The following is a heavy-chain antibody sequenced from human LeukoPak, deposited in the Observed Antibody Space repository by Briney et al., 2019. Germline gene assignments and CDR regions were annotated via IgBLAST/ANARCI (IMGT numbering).Heavy chain of an antibody. J-gene: IGHJ4*02. CDR1: GYSFTSYW. V-gene: IGHV5-51*01. Sequence: GESLKISCKGSGYSFTSYWIGWVRQMPGKGLEWMGIIYPGDSDTRYSPSFQCQVTISADKSISPAYLQWSSLKASDTAMYYCARLIRITIFGVVMQYFDYWGQGTLVTVSS. CDR3: ARLIRITIFGVVMQYFDY. CDR2: IYPGDSDT. D-gene: IGHD3-3*01.